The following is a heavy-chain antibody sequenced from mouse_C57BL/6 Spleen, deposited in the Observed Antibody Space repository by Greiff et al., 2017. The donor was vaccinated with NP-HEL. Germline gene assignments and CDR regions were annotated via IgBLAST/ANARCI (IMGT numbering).Heavy chain of an antibody. CDR2: ISSGGSYT. J-gene: IGHJ2*01. V-gene: IGHV5-6*01. CDR3: AREGYGNYFFDY. D-gene: IGHD2-10*02. CDR1: GFTFSSYG. Sequence: EVMLVESGGDLVKPGGSLKLSCAASGFTFSSYGMSWVRQTPDKRLEWVATISSGGSYTYYPDSVKGRFTIARDNAKNTLYLQMSSLKSEDTAMYYGAREGYGNYFFDYWGQGTTLTVSS.